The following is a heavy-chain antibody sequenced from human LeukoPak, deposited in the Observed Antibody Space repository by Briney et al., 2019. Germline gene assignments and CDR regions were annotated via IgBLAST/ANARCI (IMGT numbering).Heavy chain of an antibody. D-gene: IGHD2-2*01. V-gene: IGHV3-30*04. CDR3: APLRAI. CDR1: GFTFSSYA. J-gene: IGHJ4*02. CDR2: ISYDGSNK. Sequence: GGSLRLSCAASGFTFSSYAMHWVRQAPGKGLEWVAVISYDGSNKYYADSVKGRFTISRDNSKNTLYLQMNSLRAEDTVVYYCAPLRAIWGQGTLVTVSS.